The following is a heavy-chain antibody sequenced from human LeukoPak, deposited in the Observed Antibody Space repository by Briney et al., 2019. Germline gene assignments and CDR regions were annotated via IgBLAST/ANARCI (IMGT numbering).Heavy chain of an antibody. CDR2: IKPDGSEK. Sequence: GGSLRLSCAASGFTFSSYWVTWVSQAPGKGLEWVANIKPDGSEKHYVDSVKGRFTFSRDNAKNSLYLQMNGLRAEDMAVYYCARLAAGSDYFDYWGQGTLVTVSS. CDR3: ARLAAGSDYFDY. D-gene: IGHD6-13*01. CDR1: GFTFSSYW. V-gene: IGHV3-7*04. J-gene: IGHJ4*02.